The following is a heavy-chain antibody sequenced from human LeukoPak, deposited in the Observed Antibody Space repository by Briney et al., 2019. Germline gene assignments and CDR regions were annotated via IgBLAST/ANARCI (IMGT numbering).Heavy chain of an antibody. D-gene: IGHD6-19*01. CDR2: ISYDGSNK. CDR3: AREGRWLVPPDYYYYMDV. V-gene: IGHV3-30*04. Sequence: PGGSLRLSCAASGFTFSSYAMHWVRQAPGKGLEWVAVISYDGSNKYYADSVKGRFTISRDNSKNTLYLQMNSLRAEDTAVYYCAREGRWLVPPDYYYYMDVWGKGTTVTVSS. J-gene: IGHJ6*03. CDR1: GFTFSSYA.